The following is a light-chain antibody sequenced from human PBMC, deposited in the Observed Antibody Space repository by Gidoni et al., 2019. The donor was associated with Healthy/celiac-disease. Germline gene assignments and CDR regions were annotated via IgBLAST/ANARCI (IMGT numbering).Light chain of an antibody. CDR2: AAS. J-gene: IGKJ4*01. Sequence: DIQITQSPSSLSASVGDRVTITCRASQSISIYLNWYQQKPGKAPKLLIYAASSLQSGVPSRFSGSGSGTDFTLTISSLQPEDFATYYCQQSYSTTTFGGGTKVEIK. V-gene: IGKV1-39*01. CDR1: QSISIY. CDR3: QQSYSTTT.